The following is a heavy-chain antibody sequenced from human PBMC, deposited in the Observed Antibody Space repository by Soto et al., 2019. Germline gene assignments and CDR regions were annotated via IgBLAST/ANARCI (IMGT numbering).Heavy chain of an antibody. V-gene: IGHV3-23*01. Sequence: EVQLLESGGGLVQPGGSLRLSCPASGFTFSNYVMTWVRQAPGKGLGWVSCISGSGSSSYYAESVKGRFIISRDNSKNTLYLQMNSLRADDTAIYYCAKGSFSQTSGPYYFDFWGQGTLVTVSS. CDR2: ISGSGSSS. CDR3: AKGSFSQTSGPYYFDF. J-gene: IGHJ4*02. D-gene: IGHD6-19*01. CDR1: GFTFSNYV.